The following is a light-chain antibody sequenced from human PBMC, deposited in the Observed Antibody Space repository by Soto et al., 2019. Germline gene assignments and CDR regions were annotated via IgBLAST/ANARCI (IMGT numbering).Light chain of an antibody. CDR2: AAS. CDR3: QQCGSSAWR. V-gene: IGKV3-20*01. J-gene: IGKJ1*01. CDR1: QSVSSYY. Sequence: EIVLTQSPGTLSLSPGERAPLSCRASQSVSSYYLAWYQQKPGQAPRLLIYAASSRATGIPDRFSGGGSGTDFTLTISRLEAEDFAVYYCQQCGSSAWRCGQGTKVEIK.